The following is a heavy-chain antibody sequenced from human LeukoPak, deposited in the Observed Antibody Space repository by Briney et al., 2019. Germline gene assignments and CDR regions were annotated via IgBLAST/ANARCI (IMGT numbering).Heavy chain of an antibody. J-gene: IGHJ4*02. CDR2: IKQGGSEK. CDR1: GFTFSSYW. V-gene: IGHV3-7*01. D-gene: IGHD3-3*01. CDR3: ARGKPWNYDFWSGYYQYYFDY. Sequence: GALRLSCAASGFTFSSYWMSWVRQAPGKGLEWVANIKQGGSEKYYVDSVKGRFTISRDNAKNSLYLQMNSLRAEDTAVYYCARGKPWNYDFWSGYYQYYFDYWGQGTLVTVSS.